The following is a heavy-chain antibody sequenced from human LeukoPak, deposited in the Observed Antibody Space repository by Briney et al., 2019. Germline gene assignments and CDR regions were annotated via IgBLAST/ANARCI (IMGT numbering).Heavy chain of an antibody. Sequence: ASVKVSCKTSGYTFTRHGVAWVRQAPGQGLEWMGWISGYDGDTNFAQEFQGRVTMTTDTSSNTAYMELRSLTSDDTAVYYCARDASGSFYYYYYYMDVWGKGTTVTVSS. CDR2: ISGYDGDT. D-gene: IGHD1-26*01. CDR1: GYTFTRHG. V-gene: IGHV1-18*01. CDR3: ARDASGSFYYYYYYMDV. J-gene: IGHJ6*03.